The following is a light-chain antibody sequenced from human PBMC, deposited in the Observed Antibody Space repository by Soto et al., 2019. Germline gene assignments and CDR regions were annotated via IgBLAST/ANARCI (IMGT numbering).Light chain of an antibody. CDR1: QTISSW. CDR3: QQYGSSGT. Sequence: IRMTQSPSSFSASTGERVTITCRASQTISSWLAWYQQKPGKAPKLLIYKASTLNSGVPARFSGSGYGTDFTLTISRLEPEDFAVYYCQQYGSSGTFGQGTKVDIK. V-gene: IGKV1-5*03. CDR2: KAS. J-gene: IGKJ1*01.